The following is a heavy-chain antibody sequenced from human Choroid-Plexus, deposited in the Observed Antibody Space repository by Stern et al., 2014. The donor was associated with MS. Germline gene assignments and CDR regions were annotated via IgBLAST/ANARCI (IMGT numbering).Heavy chain of an antibody. CDR1: GFTFSNFG. CDR2: ISYDGSDK. J-gene: IGHJ4*02. D-gene: IGHD2-15*01. V-gene: IGHV3-30*18. Sequence: VQLVESEGGVAQPGRPLILSCAASGFTFSNFGMHWVRQAPGKGLEWVALISYDGSDKYYADSVKGRFTIFRDNSKNTLYMHRNSLRAEDTAVYYCAKDRQWSTYFFDYWGQGSLVTVSS. CDR3: AKDRQWSTYFFDY.